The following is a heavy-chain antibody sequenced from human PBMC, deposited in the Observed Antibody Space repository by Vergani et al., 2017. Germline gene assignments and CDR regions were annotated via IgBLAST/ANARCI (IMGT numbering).Heavy chain of an antibody. J-gene: IGHJ3*02. Sequence: VQLVESGGGLVQPGRSLRLSCAASGFTFSSYGMHWVRQAPGKGLEWVAVISYDGSNKYYADSVKGRFTISRDNSKNTLYLQMNSLRAEDTAVYYCARDPILGRPGAFDIWGQGTMVTVSS. V-gene: IGHV3-30*03. D-gene: IGHD3-16*01. CDR3: ARDPILGRPGAFDI. CDR1: GFTFSSYG. CDR2: ISYDGSNK.